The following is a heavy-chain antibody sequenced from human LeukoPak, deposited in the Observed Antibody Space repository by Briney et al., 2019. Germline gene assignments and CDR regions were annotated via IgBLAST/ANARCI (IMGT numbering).Heavy chain of an antibody. CDR2: ISSSSSYI. Sequence: PGGSLRLSCAASGFTFSSYSMNWVRQAPGKGLEWASSISSSSSYIYYADSVKGRFTISRDNAKNSLYLQMNSLRAEDTAVYYCAGIVVVTAIYISPYYGMDVWGQGTTVTVSS. D-gene: IGHD2-21*02. CDR3: AGIVVVTAIYISPYYGMDV. CDR1: GFTFSSYS. J-gene: IGHJ6*02. V-gene: IGHV3-21*01.